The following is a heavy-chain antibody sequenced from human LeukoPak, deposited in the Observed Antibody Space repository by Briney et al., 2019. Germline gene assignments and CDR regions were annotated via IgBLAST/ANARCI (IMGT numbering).Heavy chain of an antibody. Sequence: GESLKISCVASGFTFSNYWMSWVRQAPGKGLEWVANIKLDGSEKYYADSVKGRFTISRDNAKSSLYLQLNSLRVEDTAVYPCASTQTIYYCGQGTLVTVPS. J-gene: IGHJ4*02. CDR3: ASTQTIYY. V-gene: IGHV3-7*05. CDR1: GFTFSNYW. D-gene: IGHD1-14*01. CDR2: IKLDGSEK.